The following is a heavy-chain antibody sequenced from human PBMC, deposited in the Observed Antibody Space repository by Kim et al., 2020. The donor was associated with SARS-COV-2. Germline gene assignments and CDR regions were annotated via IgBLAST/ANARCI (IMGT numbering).Heavy chain of an antibody. D-gene: IGHD3-3*01. Sequence: ASVKVSCKASGYTFTSYAMNWVRQAPGQGLEWMGWINTYTGNPTYAQGFTGRFVFSLDTSVSTAYLQISSLKAEDTAVYYCARDNRITIFGVTITRDAFDIWGQGTMVTVSS. CDR1: GYTFTSYA. CDR2: INTYTGNP. V-gene: IGHV7-4-1*02. CDR3: ARDNRITIFGVTITRDAFDI. J-gene: IGHJ3*02.